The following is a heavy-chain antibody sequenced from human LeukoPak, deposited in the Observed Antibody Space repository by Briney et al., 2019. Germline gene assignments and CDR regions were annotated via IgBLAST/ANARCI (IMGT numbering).Heavy chain of an antibody. CDR2: FDPEDGET. J-gene: IGHJ5*02. CDR3: ATEIMVRGVTWWFDP. Sequence: ASVKVSCKVSGYTLNELSMHWVRQAPGKGLEWMGGFDPEDGETIYAQKFQGRVTMTEDTSTDTAYMELSSLRSEDTAVYYCATEIMVRGVTWWFDPWGQGTLVTVSS. CDR1: GYTLNELS. D-gene: IGHD3-10*01. V-gene: IGHV1-24*01.